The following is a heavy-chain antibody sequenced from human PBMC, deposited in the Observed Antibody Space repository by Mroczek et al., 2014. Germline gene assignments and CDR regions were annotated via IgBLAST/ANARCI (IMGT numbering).Heavy chain of an antibody. V-gene: IGHV1-24*01. CDR3: ATEPDSSGYRGYYFDY. J-gene: IGHJ4*02. CDR2: FDPEDGET. Sequence: SGAEVKKPGASVKVSCKVSGYTLTELSMHWVRQAPGKGLEWMGGFDPEDGETIYAQKFQGRVTMTEDTSTDTAYMELSSLRSEDTAVYYCATEPDSSGYRGYYFDYWGQGTLVTVSS. D-gene: IGHD3-22*01. CDR1: GYTLTELS.